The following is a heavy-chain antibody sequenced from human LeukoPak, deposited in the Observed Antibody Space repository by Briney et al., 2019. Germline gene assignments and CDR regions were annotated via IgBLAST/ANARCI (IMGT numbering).Heavy chain of an antibody. D-gene: IGHD3-22*01. V-gene: IGHV4-59*01. J-gene: IGHJ4*02. Sequence: PSETLSLTCAVYGGSFSGYYWSWIRQPPGKGLEWIGYVYDSGSTNYNPSLKSRVTVSVDTSKNQFSLKLSSVTAADTAVYYCARVGNSYDSSDYHYSLDYWGQGTLVTVSS. CDR3: ARVGNSYDSSDYHYSLDY. CDR1: GGSFSGYY. CDR2: VYDSGST.